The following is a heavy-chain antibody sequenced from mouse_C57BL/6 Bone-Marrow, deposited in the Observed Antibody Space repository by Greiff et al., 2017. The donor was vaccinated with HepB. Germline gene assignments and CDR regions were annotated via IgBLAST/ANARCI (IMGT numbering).Heavy chain of an antibody. CDR3: ARLWGGGAMDY. CDR1: GYTFTSYW. V-gene: IGHV1-50*01. J-gene: IGHJ4*01. Sequence: VQLQQPGAELVKPGASVKLSCKASGYTFTSYWMQWVKQRPGQGLEWIGEIDPSDSYTNYNQKFKGKATLTVDTSSSTAYMQLSSLTSEDSAVYYCARLWGGGAMDYWGQGTSVTVSS. CDR2: IDPSDSYT.